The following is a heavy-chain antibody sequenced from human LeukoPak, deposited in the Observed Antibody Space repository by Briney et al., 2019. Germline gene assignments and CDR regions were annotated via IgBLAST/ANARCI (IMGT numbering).Heavy chain of an antibody. CDR3: ARSPTAINGYFDP. J-gene: IGHJ5*02. V-gene: IGHV3-23*01. D-gene: IGHD2-2*01. CDR1: GFTFSSYA. CDR2: ISGGGGST. Sequence: GGSLRLSCAASGFTFSSYAMNWVRQAPGKGLEWVSVISGGGGSTYYADSVKGRFTISRDNTKNTLYLQMNSLRADDTAVYYCARSPTAINGYFDPWGQGTLVTVSS.